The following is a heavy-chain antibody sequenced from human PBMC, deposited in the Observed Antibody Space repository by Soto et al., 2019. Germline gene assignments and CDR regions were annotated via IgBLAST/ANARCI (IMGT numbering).Heavy chain of an antibody. Sequence: SETLSLTCGVSGGSVNIGAYCWNWIRQSPAKGLEWIGYIYHSGRTYYNPSLKSRVSMSLDKSKNQFSLNLTSVTAADTAVYFCARTARGAANWFDSWGHGTRVTVSS. CDR1: GGSVNIGAYC. V-gene: IGHV4-30-2*06. J-gene: IGHJ5*01. D-gene: IGHD3-10*01. CDR2: IYHSGRT. CDR3: ARTARGAANWFDS.